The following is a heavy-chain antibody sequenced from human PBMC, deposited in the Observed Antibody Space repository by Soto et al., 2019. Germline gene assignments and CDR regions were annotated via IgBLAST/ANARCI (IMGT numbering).Heavy chain of an antibody. Sequence: QVQLQESGPGLVKPSQTLSLTCTVSGGSISSGGYYWSWIRQHPGKGLEWIGYIYYRGSTYYNPSLKGRVTISVDTAKERFSLKLSSVTAADTAVYYRARGGRRSPGMDVWGQRTTVTVSS. CDR1: GGSISSGGYY. CDR2: IYYRGST. CDR3: ARGGRRSPGMDV. J-gene: IGHJ6*02. V-gene: IGHV4-31*03.